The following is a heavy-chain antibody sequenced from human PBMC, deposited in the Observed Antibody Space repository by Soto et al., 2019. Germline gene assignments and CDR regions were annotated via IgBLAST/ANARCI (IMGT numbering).Heavy chain of an antibody. CDR3: ARDEAQDYYYGMDV. CDR1: GASISSSNW. V-gene: IGHV4-4*02. CDR2: IYHSVST. J-gene: IGHJ6*02. Sequence: QVQLQESGPGLVKPSGTLSLTCAVSGASISSSNWWSWVRQPPGKGLEWIGEIYHSVSTNYNPSLQIRVTISVDKSKNQFSLKLSSVTAADTAVYYCARDEAQDYYYGMDVWGQGTTVTVS.